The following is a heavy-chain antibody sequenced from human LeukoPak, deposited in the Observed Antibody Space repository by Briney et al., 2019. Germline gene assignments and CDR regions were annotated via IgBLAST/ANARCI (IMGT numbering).Heavy chain of an antibody. D-gene: IGHD2-15*01. J-gene: IGHJ4*02. V-gene: IGHV4-30-4*01. CDR3: AREELLLGHFDY. Sequence: SETLSLTCTVSGGSISSGDYYWSWIRQPPGKGLEWIGYIYYSGSTYYNPSLKSRVTISVDTSKNQFSLKLSSVTAADTAVYYCAREELLLGHFDYRGQGTLVTVSS. CDR2: IYYSGST. CDR1: GGSISSGDYY.